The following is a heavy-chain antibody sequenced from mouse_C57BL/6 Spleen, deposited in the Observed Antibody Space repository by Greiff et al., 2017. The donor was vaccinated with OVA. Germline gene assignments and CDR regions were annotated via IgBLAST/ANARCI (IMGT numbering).Heavy chain of an antibody. V-gene: IGHV1-52*01. CDR1: GYTFTSYW. CDR2: IDPSDSET. CDR3: AQTAQTTYGC. J-gene: IGHJ2*01. Sequence: QVQLQQPGAELVRPGSSVKLSCKASGYTFTSYWMHWVKQRPIQGLEWIGNIDPSDSETHYNQKFKDKATLTVDKSSSTAYMQLSSLTSEDSAVYYCAQTAQTTYGCWGQGTTLTVSS. D-gene: IGHD3-2*02.